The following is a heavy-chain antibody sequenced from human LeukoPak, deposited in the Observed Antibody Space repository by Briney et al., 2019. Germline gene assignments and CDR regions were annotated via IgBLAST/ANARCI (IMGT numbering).Heavy chain of an antibody. J-gene: IGHJ3*02. D-gene: IGHD5-24*01. CDR3: ARIRDGYNDAYDI. V-gene: IGHV1-46*01. CDR1: GYTFSNYY. Sequence: GASVKVSCKASGYTFSNYYLHWVRQAPGQGLEWMGLNPTAGNTYYAQRFQGRVTMTRNTSTSTVYMELSSLRSEDTAAYYCARIRDGYNDAYDIWGQGTMVTVPS. CDR2: NPTAGNT.